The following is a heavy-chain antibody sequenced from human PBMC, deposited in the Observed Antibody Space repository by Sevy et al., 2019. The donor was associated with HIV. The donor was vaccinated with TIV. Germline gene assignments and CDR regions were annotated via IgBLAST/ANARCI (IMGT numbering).Heavy chain of an antibody. CDR1: GFTFSDYS. Sequence: GGSLRLSCAASGFTFSDYSISWVRQAPGRGLEWVSSISTTSSYIYYANSVKGRFTISRDNAKNSVYLQMNSLRAEDTAVYYCTKGAFSTLGGGEELWSGYSQVYDAFDTWGQGTMVTVSS. CDR3: TKGAFSTLGGGEELWSGYSQVYDAFDT. D-gene: IGHD3-3*01. J-gene: IGHJ3*02. V-gene: IGHV3-21*01. CDR2: ISTTSSYI.